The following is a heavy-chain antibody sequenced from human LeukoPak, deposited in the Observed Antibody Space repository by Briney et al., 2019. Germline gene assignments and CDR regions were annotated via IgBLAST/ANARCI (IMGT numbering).Heavy chain of an antibody. V-gene: IGHV4-59*12. Sequence: SETLSLTCTVSGGSISSYYWSWIRQPPGKGLEWIGYIYHSGSTYYNPSLKSRVTISVDRSKNQFSLKLSSVTAADTAVYYCARSEVITTFFDYWGQGTLVTVSS. CDR1: GGSISSYY. CDR2: IYHSGST. CDR3: ARSEVITTFFDY. J-gene: IGHJ4*02. D-gene: IGHD3-22*01.